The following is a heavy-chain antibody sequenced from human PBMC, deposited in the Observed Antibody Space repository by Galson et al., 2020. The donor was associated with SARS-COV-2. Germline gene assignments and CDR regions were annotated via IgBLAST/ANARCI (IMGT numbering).Heavy chain of an antibody. J-gene: IGHJ5*02. D-gene: IGHD3-10*01. CDR1: NGSINNNISY. CDR3: ARRGGFGSGSFSA. V-gene: IGHV4-39*02. Sequence: SETLSLPCTVSNGSINNNISYWGWIRQSPGGALEWLGSLYSSGSIFYNPSLRDRLSISVDTPTNHFFLRLHSVTAADTAVYFCARRGGFGSGSFSAWGQGTLVTVAS. CDR2: LYSSGSI.